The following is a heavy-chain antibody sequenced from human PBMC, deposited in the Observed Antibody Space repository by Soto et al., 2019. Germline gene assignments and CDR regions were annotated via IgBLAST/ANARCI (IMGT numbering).Heavy chain of an antibody. J-gene: IGHJ6*02. Sequence: ASVKVSCKASGYTFTSYDINWVRQAPGQGLEWMGWMNPNSGNTGYAQKFQGRVTMTRNTSISTDYMELSSLRSEDTAVYYCARGEGWLRSLYYYYGMDVWGQGTTVTVSS. CDR1: GYTFTSYD. V-gene: IGHV1-8*01. D-gene: IGHD5-12*01. CDR3: ARGEGWLRSLYYYYGMDV. CDR2: MNPNSGNT.